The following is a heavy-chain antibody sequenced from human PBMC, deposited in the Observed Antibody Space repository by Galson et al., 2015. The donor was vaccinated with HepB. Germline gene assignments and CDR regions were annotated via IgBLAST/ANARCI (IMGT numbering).Heavy chain of an antibody. CDR2: ISYDGSNK. J-gene: IGHJ6*03. CDR3: AKCSRYYYYYMDV. V-gene: IGHV3-30*18. D-gene: IGHD3-10*02. CDR1: GFTFSSYG. Sequence: SLRLSCAASGFTFSSYGMHWVRQAPGKGLEWVAVISYDGSNKYYADSVKGRFTISRDNSKNTLYLQMNSLRAEDTAVYYCAKCSRYYYYYMDVWGKGTTVTVSS.